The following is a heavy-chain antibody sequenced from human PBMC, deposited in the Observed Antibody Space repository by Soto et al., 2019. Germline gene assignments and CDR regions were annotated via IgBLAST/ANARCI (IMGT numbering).Heavy chain of an antibody. CDR3: AHSRGWPNYYYYYYCMDV. CDR1: GFSLSTSGVG. J-gene: IGHJ6*02. Sequence: QITLKESGPTLVKPTQALTLTCTFSGFSLSTSGVGVGWIRQPPGKAMERLALIYWNDNKRYSPPLKSRLTIIKDTSKNPVVLTMTNMDPVDTATYYCAHSRGWPNYYYYYYCMDVWGQGTTVTVSS. CDR2: IYWNDNK. D-gene: IGHD6-19*01. V-gene: IGHV2-5*01.